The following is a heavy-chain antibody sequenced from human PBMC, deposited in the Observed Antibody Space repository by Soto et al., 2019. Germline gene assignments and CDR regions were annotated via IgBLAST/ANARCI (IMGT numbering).Heavy chain of an antibody. CDR2: ITASGNSR. V-gene: IGHV3-23*05. CDR3: ARYYYDSSAMD. D-gene: IGHD3-22*01. J-gene: IGHJ4*02. Sequence: GGSLRLSCVVSGFTFNNYAMGWVRQAPGKGLEWVSGITASGNSRYYADSVKDRFTVSRDNSRNTLFLQMDSLGVDDTGTYYCARYYYDSSAMDWGQGTLVTVSS. CDR1: GFTFNNYA.